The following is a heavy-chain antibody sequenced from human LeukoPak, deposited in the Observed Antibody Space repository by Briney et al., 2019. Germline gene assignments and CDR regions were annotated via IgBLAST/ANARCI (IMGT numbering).Heavy chain of an antibody. D-gene: IGHD1-26*01. CDR2: VWFNENNK. CDR3: ARSIAGGGHFDY. CDR1: GFIFSNFG. V-gene: IGHV3-33*01. Sequence: TGGSLRVSCAASGFIFSNFGMHWVRQAPGKGLEWVAVVWFNENNKYYGDSVKGRFTISRDNSKNTLYLQTNGLRAEDTAVYYCARSIAGGGHFDYWGQGTLVTVSS. J-gene: IGHJ4*02.